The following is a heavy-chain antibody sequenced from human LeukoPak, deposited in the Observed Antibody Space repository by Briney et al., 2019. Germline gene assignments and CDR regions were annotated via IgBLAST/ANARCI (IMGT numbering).Heavy chain of an antibody. V-gene: IGHV3-21*01. CDR1: GFTVSRNY. J-gene: IGHJ4*02. D-gene: IGHD4-23*01. CDR2: ISSSSSYI. Sequence: GALRLPCAASGFTVSRNYMSWVRQAPGKGLEWVSSISSSSSYIYYADSVKGRFTISRDNAKNSLYLQMNSLRAEDTAVYYCARGYGGNFDYWGQGTLVTVSS. CDR3: ARGYGGNFDY.